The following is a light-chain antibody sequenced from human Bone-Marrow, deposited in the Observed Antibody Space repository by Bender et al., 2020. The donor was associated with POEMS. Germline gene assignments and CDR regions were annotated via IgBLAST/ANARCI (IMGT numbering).Light chain of an antibody. J-gene: IGLJ1*01. CDR3: QAWDSSTASV. CDR1: NLGEKY. V-gene: IGLV3-1*01. CDR2: QDK. Sequence: SYELTQPPSVSVSPGQTASITCSGDNLGEKYVCWYQQKPGQSPVLVIYQDKKRPSGIPERFSGSNSGNTATLTISGTQAADEADYYCQAWDSSTASVFGTGTKVTVL.